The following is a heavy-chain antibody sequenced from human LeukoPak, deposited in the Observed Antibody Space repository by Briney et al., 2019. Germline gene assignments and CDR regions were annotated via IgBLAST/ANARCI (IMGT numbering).Heavy chain of an antibody. V-gene: IGHV3-23*01. CDR1: GFTFSSYA. J-gene: IGHJ6*04. Sequence: GGSLRLSCAASGFTFSSYAMSWVRQAPGKGREWVSAISGSGGSTYYADSVKGRFTISRDNCKNTLYLQMNSLRAEDTAVYYCAKDRTAAAAHYGMDVWGKGTTVTVSS. D-gene: IGHD6-13*01. CDR3: AKDRTAAAAHYGMDV. CDR2: ISGSGGST.